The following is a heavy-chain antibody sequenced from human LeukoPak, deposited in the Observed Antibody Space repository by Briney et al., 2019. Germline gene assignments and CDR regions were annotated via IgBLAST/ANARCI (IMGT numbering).Heavy chain of an antibody. D-gene: IGHD2-2*01. CDR1: GFTFSSYA. J-gene: IGHJ4*02. CDR2: ISGSGGST. V-gene: IGHV3-23*01. CDR3: AKDLPAFIVVVPAAVFDY. Sequence: GGSLRLSCAASGFTFSSYAMSWVRQAPGKGLEWVSAISGSGGSTNYADSVKGRFTISRDNSKNTLYLQMNSLRAEDTAVYYCAKDLPAFIVVVPAAVFDYWGQGTLVTVSS.